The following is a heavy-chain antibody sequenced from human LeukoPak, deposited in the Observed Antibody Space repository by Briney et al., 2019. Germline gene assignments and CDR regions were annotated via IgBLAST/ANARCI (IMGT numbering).Heavy chain of an antibody. V-gene: IGHV4-34*01. Sequence: TASETLSLTCAVYGGSFSGYYWSWIRQPPGKGLEWIGEINHSGSTNYNPSLKSRVTISVDTSKNQFSLKLSSVTAADTAVYYCARGLGKVTTLSGSYNWFDPWGQGTLVTVSS. CDR1: GGSFSGYY. D-gene: IGHD4-11*01. CDR2: INHSGST. J-gene: IGHJ5*02. CDR3: ARGLGKVTTLSGSYNWFDP.